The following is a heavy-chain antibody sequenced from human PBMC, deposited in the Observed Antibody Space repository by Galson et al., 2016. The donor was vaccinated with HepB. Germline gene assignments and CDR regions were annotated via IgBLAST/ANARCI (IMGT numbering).Heavy chain of an antibody. J-gene: IGHJ5*02. V-gene: IGHV3-74*01. D-gene: IGHD1-26*01. CDR2: INSDGSTT. Sequence: SLRLSCAASGFTFSSYWMHWVRQAPGKGLVWVSRINSDGSTTHSEDSVKGRFTISRDNAKNTLDLQMNNLRAEDTAVYYGVNLGTTRTWGQGTQVTVSS. CDR1: GFTFSSYW. CDR3: VNLGTTRT.